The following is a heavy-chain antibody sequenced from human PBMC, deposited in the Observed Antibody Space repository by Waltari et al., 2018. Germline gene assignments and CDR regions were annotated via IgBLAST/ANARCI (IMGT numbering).Heavy chain of an antibody. CDR3: ARGRKQWLPPHYYYYGMDV. Sequence: QVQLQQWGAGLLKPSETLSLTCAVYGGSFSGYYWSWIRQPPGKGLEWIGEINHSGSPNYNPSLKSRVTISVDTSKNQFSLKLSSVTAADTAVYYCARGRKQWLPPHYYYYGMDVWGQGTTVTVSS. CDR1: GGSFSGYY. CDR2: INHSGSP. D-gene: IGHD6-19*01. V-gene: IGHV4-34*01. J-gene: IGHJ6*02.